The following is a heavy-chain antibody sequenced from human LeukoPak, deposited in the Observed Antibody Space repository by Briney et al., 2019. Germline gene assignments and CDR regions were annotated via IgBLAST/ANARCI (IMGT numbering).Heavy chain of an antibody. D-gene: IGHD3-22*01. Sequence: GASVKVSCKASGYTFTSYGINWVRQAPGQGLEWMGWISAYNGDTNYAQKLQGRVTMTTDTSTSTAYMELRSLRSDDTAVYYCARGGPNYYDSRGYSYLDYWGQGTLVTVSS. CDR3: ARGGPNYYDSRGYSYLDY. CDR2: ISAYNGDT. V-gene: IGHV1-18*01. J-gene: IGHJ4*02. CDR1: GYTFTSYG.